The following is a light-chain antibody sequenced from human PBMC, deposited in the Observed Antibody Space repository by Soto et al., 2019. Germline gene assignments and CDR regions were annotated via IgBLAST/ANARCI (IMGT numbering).Light chain of an antibody. CDR2: DAS. Sequence: DSKMTQSPSTLSASVGDRVTITCRASQSIISWLSWYQQKPGKAPKLLLYDASSLESGVPSRFSGSGSGTVFTITISSLQPDPFATYYCQQYNRYLEFGQGTNVEIK. V-gene: IGKV1-5*01. CDR1: QSIISW. J-gene: IGKJ1*01. CDR3: QQYNRYLE.